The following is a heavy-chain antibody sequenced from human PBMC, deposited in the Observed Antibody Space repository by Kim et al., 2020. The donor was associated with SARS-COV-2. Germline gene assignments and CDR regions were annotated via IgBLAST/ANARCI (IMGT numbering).Heavy chain of an antibody. CDR2: ISYDGSNK. D-gene: IGHD5-18*01. V-gene: IGHV3-30*18. CDR1: GFTFSSYG. Sequence: GGSLRLSCAASGFTFSSYGMHWVRQAPGKGLEWVAVISYDGSNKYYADSVKGRFTISRDNSKNTLYLQMNSLRAEDTAVYYCAKGTSWIQLWSGPHDAFDIWGQGTMVTVSS. CDR3: AKGTSWIQLWSGPHDAFDI. J-gene: IGHJ3*02.